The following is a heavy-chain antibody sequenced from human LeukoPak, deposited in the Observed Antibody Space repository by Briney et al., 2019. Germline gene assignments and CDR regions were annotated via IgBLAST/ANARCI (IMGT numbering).Heavy chain of an antibody. CDR1: GYTFTSYG. J-gene: IGHJ4*02. CDR3: ACSGYYYDSSGYPSYFDY. CDR2: VSAYNGNT. V-gene: IGHV1-18*01. Sequence: ASVKVSCKASGYTFTSYGIGWVRQAPGQGLEWMGWVSAYNGNTNYAQKLQGRVTMTTDTSTSTAYMELRSLRSDDTAVYYCACSGYYYDSSGYPSYFDYWGQGTLVTVSS. D-gene: IGHD3-22*01.